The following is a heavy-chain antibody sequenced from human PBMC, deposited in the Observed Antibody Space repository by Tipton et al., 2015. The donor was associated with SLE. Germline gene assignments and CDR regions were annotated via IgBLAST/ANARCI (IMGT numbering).Heavy chain of an antibody. CDR1: GGSFSGYY. D-gene: IGHD3-22*01. CDR3: ARGPYYYDSSGSAFDI. CDR2: INHSGST. V-gene: IGHV4-34*01. J-gene: IGHJ3*02. Sequence: TLSLTCAVYGGSFSGYYWSWIRQPPGKGLEWIGEINHSGSTNYNPSLKSRVTISVDTSKNQFSLKLSSVTAADTAVYYCARGPYYYDSSGSAFDIWGPGTMVTVSS.